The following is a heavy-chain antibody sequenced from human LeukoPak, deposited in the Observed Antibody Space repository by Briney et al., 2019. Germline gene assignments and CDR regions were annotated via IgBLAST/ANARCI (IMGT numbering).Heavy chain of an antibody. Sequence: ASVKVSCKASGYTFTSYYMHWVRQAPGQGLEWMGIINPSGGSTSYAQKFQGRVTMTRDTSTSTVYMELSSLRSEDMAVYYCARDRLYYDSSGNFDYWGQGTLVTVSS. CDR2: INPSGGST. V-gene: IGHV1-46*01. J-gene: IGHJ4*02. D-gene: IGHD3-22*01. CDR1: GYTFTSYY. CDR3: ARDRLYYDSSGNFDY.